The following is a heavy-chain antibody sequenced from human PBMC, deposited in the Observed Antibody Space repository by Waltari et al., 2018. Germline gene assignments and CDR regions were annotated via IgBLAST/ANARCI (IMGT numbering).Heavy chain of an antibody. J-gene: IGHJ5*02. CDR2: IYYTGTT. CDR3: AKGAGDQPPKFDP. CDR1: GGSIRHGHYY. V-gene: IGHV4-30-4*08. D-gene: IGHD7-27*01. Sequence: QVQLQESGPGLVKPSQTLSLSCSVNGGSIRHGHYYWTWIRQPPGKGLEWIGYIYYTGTTYYNPSLKNRVFISVDTSKNQFSLNLTSVTAADTAVYYCAKGAGDQPPKFDPWGQGTLVTVSS.